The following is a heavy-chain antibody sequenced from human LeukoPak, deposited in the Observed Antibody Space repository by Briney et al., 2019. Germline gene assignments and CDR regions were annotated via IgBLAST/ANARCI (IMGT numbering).Heavy chain of an antibody. CDR2: IYYSGST. V-gene: IGHV4-39*01. CDR3: ARQFGELPRRYFDY. D-gene: IGHD3-10*01. J-gene: IGHJ4*02. Sequence: SETLSLTCTVSGGSISSSSYYWGWIRQPPGKGLEWIGSIYYSGSTYYNPSLKSRVTISVDTSKNQFSLKLSSVTAADTAVYYCARQFGELPRRYFDYWGQGTLVTVSS. CDR1: GGSISSSSYY.